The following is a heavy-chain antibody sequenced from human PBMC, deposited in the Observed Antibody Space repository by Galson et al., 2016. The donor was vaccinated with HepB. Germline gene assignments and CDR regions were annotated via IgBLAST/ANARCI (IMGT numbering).Heavy chain of an antibody. CDR3: ARGRVGATPADY. V-gene: IGHV3-23*01. CDR2: ISHSGDSI. D-gene: IGHD1-26*01. CDR1: GFTLSSYA. J-gene: IGHJ4*02. Sequence: SLRLSCAVSGFTLSSYAMNWVRQAPGKGLEWVSDISHSGDSIYYADSVKGRFTISRDDSKNTLYLQMNSLRPEDTAVYYCARGRVGATPADYWGQGTLVTVSS.